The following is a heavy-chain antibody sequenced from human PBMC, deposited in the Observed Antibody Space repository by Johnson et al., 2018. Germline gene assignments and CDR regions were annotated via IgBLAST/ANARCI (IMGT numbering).Heavy chain of an antibody. CDR3: ARAQGGDYVAEYFQH. Sequence: QVQLVQSGGGVVQPGRSLRLSCAASGFTFSSYGMHWVRQAPGKGLEWVAVRWYDGSNKYYADCVKGRFTISRDNSKYTMYLKMHSLKAEDTAMYYCARAQGGDYVAEYFQHWGQGTLVTVSS. D-gene: IGHD4-17*01. CDR2: RWYDGSNK. V-gene: IGHV3-33*01. J-gene: IGHJ1*01. CDR1: GFTFSSYG.